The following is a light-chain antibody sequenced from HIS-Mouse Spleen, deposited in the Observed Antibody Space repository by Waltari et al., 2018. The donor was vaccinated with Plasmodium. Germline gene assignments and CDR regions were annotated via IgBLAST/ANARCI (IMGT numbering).Light chain of an antibody. CDR1: EYAKQY. V-gene: IGLV3-10*01. J-gene: IGLJ3*02. CDR3: YSTDSSGNHRV. Sequence: SYELTQPPSVSVFPGHTASNTRAGDEYAKQYEYWYQKKSGKAPVLVIYEDSKRPSGMPGRFSGSSSGTMATLSISGAQVEDESDYYCYSTDSSGNHRVFCGGTKLTFL. CDR2: EDS.